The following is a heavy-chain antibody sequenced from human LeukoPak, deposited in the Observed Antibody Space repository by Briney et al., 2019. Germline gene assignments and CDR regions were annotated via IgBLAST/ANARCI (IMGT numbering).Heavy chain of an antibody. V-gene: IGHV4-34*01. CDR3: ARGHPLNCTNGVCYMSYFDY. CDR2: INHSGST. D-gene: IGHD2-8*01. J-gene: IGHJ4*02. Sequence: SETLSLTCAACGGSFSGYYWSWIRQPPGKGLEWIWAINHSGSTNYNPSLKSRVTISVDTSKNQFSLKLSSVTAADTAVYYCARGHPLNCTNGVCYMSYFDYWGQGTLVTVSS. CDR1: GGSFSGYY.